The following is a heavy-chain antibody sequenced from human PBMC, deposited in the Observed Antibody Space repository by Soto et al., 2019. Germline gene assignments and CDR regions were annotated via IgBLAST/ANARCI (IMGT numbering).Heavy chain of an antibody. CDR3: ARGGGGGVDC. J-gene: IGHJ4*02. V-gene: IGHV4-31*03. D-gene: IGHD1-26*01. Sequence: QVQLQESGPGLVKPSQTLSLTCTVSGGSISSRTSYWSWIRQHPGKGLEWIGYIYYGGDSFYNPSLKSRVTKAINTSENHFSLKRNSGTAADPAVYFWARGGGGGVDCWGQGTLVTVAS. CDR1: GGSISSRTSY. CDR2: IYYGGDS.